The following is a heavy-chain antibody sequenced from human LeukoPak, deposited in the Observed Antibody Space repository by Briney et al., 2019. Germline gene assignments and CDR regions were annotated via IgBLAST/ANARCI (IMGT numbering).Heavy chain of an antibody. CDR3: AKAADSFYYDSSGFPYFDN. D-gene: IGHD3-22*01. J-gene: IGHJ4*02. V-gene: IGHV3-23*01. CDR2: ISGRGGST. Sequence: GGSLRLSCAASGFTFTSNAMSWVRQAPGKGPEWVSAISGRGGSTNYADSVKGRFTTSRDSSKNTLYLQMNSLRAEDTAVYYCAKAADSFYYDSSGFPYFDNWGQGTLVTVSS. CDR1: GFTFTSNA.